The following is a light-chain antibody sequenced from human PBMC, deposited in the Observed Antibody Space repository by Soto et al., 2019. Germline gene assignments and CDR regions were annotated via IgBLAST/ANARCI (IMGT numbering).Light chain of an antibody. CDR2: LGS. CDR3: LQTLQIPHT. Sequence: IVMTQSPLSLPVTPGEPASVSCRSSQSLLHSNGYNYSDWYLQKPGHPPQLLIYLGSNRASGVPDRFSGSGSGTDFTLKISRVEAEDVGVYYCLQTLQIPHTFGQGTKVDIK. V-gene: IGKV2-28*01. J-gene: IGKJ1*01. CDR1: QSLLHSNGYNY.